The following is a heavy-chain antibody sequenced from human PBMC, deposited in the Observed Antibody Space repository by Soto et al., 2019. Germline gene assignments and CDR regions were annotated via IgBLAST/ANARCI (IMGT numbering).Heavy chain of an antibody. D-gene: IGHD3-22*01. J-gene: IGHJ4*02. CDR1: GFTFSSYA. CDR3: ARDRGYYDSSGPALFDY. V-gene: IGHV3-30-3*01. Sequence: QVQLVESGGGVVQPGRSLRLSCAASGFTFSSYAMHWVRQAPGKGLEWVAVISYDGSNKYYADSVKGRFTISRDNSKNTLYLQMISLRAEDTAVYYCARDRGYYDSSGPALFDYWGQGTLVTVSS. CDR2: ISYDGSNK.